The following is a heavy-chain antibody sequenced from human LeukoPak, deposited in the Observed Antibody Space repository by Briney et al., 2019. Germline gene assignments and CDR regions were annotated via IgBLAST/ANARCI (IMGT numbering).Heavy chain of an antibody. V-gene: IGHV3-21*01. J-gene: IGHJ6*02. CDR2: ISSSSSYI. Sequence: GGSLRLSCAASGFTFSSYSMNWVRQAPGKGLEWVSSISSSSSYIYYADSVKGRFTISRDNSKNTLYLQMNSLRAEDTAVYYCARDLGVRITMVRGRGYYGMDVWGQGTTVTVSS. CDR1: GFTFSSYS. D-gene: IGHD3-10*01. CDR3: ARDLGVRITMVRGRGYYGMDV.